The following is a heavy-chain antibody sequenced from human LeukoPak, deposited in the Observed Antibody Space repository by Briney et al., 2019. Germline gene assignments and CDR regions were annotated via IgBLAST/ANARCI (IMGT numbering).Heavy chain of an antibody. J-gene: IGHJ6*03. D-gene: IGHD4-11*01. CDR2: IYYSGST. V-gene: IGHV4-39*01. CDR1: GGSISSSSYY. Sequence: SETLSLTCTVSGGSISSSSYYWGWIRQPPGKRVEWIGSIYYSGSTYYNPSLKSRVTISVDTSKNQFSLKLSSVTAADTAVYYCASEPYSNYDYYYYMDVWGKGTTVTVSS. CDR3: ASEPYSNYDYYYYMDV.